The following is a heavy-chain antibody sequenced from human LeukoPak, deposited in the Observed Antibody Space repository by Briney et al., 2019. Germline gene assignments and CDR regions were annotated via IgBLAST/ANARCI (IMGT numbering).Heavy chain of an antibody. V-gene: IGHV4-59*08. CDR1: GGSMGSSY. J-gene: IGHJ4*02. D-gene: IGHD6-13*01. Sequence: SETLPLTCTVSGGSMGSSYWSWFRQPPGKGLEWIGYIYYSRSTKYNPSLKSRVTISVDTSKNQFSLKVSYVTAADTAVYYCARVGQIAAAPFDYWGQGTLVTVSS. CDR3: ARVGQIAAAPFDY. CDR2: IYYSRST.